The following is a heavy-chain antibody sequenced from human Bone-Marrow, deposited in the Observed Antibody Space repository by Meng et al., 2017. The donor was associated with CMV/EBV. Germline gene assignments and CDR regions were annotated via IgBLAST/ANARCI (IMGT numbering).Heavy chain of an antibody. V-gene: IGHV1-2*02. D-gene: IGHD3-22*01. Sequence: ASVKVSCKASGYTFTGYYMHWVRQAPGQGLEWMGWINPNSGGTNYAQKFQGRVTMTRDTSISTAYMELSRLRSDDTAVYYCARESYDSSGPPIGDAFDIWGQGTMVTVSS. CDR2: INPNSGGT. CDR1: GYTFTGYY. CDR3: ARESYDSSGPPIGDAFDI. J-gene: IGHJ3*02.